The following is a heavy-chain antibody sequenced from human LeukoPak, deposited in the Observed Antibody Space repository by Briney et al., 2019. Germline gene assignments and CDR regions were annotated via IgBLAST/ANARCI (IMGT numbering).Heavy chain of an antibody. CDR1: GGTFSSYA. CDR2: IIPIFGTA. D-gene: IGHD2-21*02. CDR3: ARDPQPTVTAGTDDAFDN. J-gene: IGHJ3*02. V-gene: IGHV1-69*01. Sequence: SVKVSCKASGGTFSSYAISWVRQAPGQGLEWMGGIIPIFGTANYAQKFQGRVTITADESTSTAYMELSSLRSEDTAVYYCARDPQPTVTAGTDDAFDNWGQGTMVTVSS.